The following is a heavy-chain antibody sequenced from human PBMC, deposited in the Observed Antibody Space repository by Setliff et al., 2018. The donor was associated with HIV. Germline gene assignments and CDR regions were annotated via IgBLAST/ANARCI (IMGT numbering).Heavy chain of an antibody. Sequence: AGSLRLSCAASGFTSSSYSMNWVRQSPGKGLEWVSYIRSGSGTVYYADSVRGRFTMSRDNAKNSLYLQMNSLRAEDTAVYYCARDWPGYGFDIWGQGTMVTVSS. V-gene: IGHV3-48*01. CDR3: ARDWPGYGFDI. D-gene: IGHD7-27*01. J-gene: IGHJ3*02. CDR1: GFTSSSYS. CDR2: IRSGSGTV.